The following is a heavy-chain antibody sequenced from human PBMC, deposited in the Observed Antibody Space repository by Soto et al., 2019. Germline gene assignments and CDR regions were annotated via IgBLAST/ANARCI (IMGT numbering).Heavy chain of an antibody. Sequence: LRLSCAASGFTFSSYWMHWVRQAPWKGLVWVSRINSDGSSTSYADSVKGRFTISRDNAKNTLYLQMNSLRAEDTAVYYCARTDDFWSGYWASYGMDVWGQGTTVTVSS. D-gene: IGHD3-3*01. CDR1: GFTFSSYW. CDR3: ARTDDFWSGYWASYGMDV. CDR2: INSDGSST. J-gene: IGHJ6*02. V-gene: IGHV3-74*01.